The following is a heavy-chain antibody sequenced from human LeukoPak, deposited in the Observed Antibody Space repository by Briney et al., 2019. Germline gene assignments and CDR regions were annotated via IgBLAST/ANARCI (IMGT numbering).Heavy chain of an antibody. V-gene: IGHV3-74*01. CDR1: GLTFSDYW. J-gene: IGHJ4*02. D-gene: IGHD1-26*01. CDR2: INTDGTFI. Sequence: GGSLRLSCAASGLTFSDYWMHWVRQAPGKGLVWVSRINTDGTFIRHADSVQGRFTISRDAAKNTLFLQMNSLRAEDTAVYYCAREARVGGALQYWGQGVLVTVSA. CDR3: AREARVGGALQY.